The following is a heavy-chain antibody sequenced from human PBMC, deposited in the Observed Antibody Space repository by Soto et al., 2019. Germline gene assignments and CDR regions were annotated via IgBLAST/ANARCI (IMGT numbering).Heavy chain of an antibody. D-gene: IGHD3-16*02. V-gene: IGHV1-8*01. CDR2: MNPDSGNT. Sequence: QVQLVQSGAEVKKPGASVKVSCKASGYTFTSYDINWVRQATGQGLEWMGWMNPDSGNTGYAQKFQGRVTMTGTTSISTAYMELSSLRSEDTAVYYCARERSSSKRFDPWGQGTLVTVSS. J-gene: IGHJ5*02. CDR3: ARERSSSKRFDP. CDR1: GYTFTSYD.